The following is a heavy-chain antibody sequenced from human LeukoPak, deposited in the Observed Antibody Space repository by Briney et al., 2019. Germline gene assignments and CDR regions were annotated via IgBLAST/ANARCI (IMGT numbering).Heavy chain of an antibody. D-gene: IGHD1-26*01. V-gene: IGHV4-34*01. CDR3: ARGRRELIGERLYYYYMDV. Sequence: GSLRLSCAASGFTFSDYYMSWIRQAPGKGLEWIGEIHPNGRTNYNPSLKSRVATSVDTSKNEFSLKLSSVTAADTAVYYCARGRRELIGERLYYYYMDVWGKGTTVTVSS. CDR1: GFTFSDYY. CDR2: IHPNGRT. J-gene: IGHJ6*03.